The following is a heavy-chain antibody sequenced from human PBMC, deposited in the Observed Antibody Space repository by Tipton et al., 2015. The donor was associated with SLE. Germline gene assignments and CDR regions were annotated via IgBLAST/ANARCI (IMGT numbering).Heavy chain of an antibody. D-gene: IGHD4-17*01. Sequence: QVQLVQSGAEVKKPGASVKVSCKASGYTFTSYAMNWVRQAPGQGLEWMGRINPNSGGTNYAQKFQGRVTMTRDTSISTAYMELSRLRSDDTAVYYCARGDDYGYYYYYGMDVWGQGTTVTVSS. V-gene: IGHV1-2*06. CDR2: INPNSGGT. CDR1: GYTFTSYA. J-gene: IGHJ6*02. CDR3: ARGDDYGYYYYYGMDV.